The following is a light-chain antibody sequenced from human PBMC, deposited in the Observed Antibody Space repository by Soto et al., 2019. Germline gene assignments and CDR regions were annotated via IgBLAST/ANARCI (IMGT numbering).Light chain of an antibody. J-gene: IGKJ1*01. CDR2: KAS. CDR3: RQYGSSSPWT. V-gene: IGKV1-5*03. Sequence: DMQMTQSPSTLSASVGDRVTITCRASQGVGSWLAWYQQKPGKAPKLLIYKASSLDSGAPSTFSGSGSGREFSLTISSLQPDDCASDHCRQYGSSSPWTFGQGTKVEIK. CDR1: QGVGSW.